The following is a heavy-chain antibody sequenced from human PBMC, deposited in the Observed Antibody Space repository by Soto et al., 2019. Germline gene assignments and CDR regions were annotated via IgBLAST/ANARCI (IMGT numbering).Heavy chain of an antibody. CDR2: IYHSGST. CDR1: GGSISSGGYS. Sequence: SETLSLTCAVSGGSISSGGYSWSWIRQPPGKGLEWIGYIYHSGSTYYNPSLKSRVTISVDRSKNQFSLKLSSVTAADTAVYYCARLNGYCISTNCQGYYRLDVWGKGTTVPVYS. V-gene: IGHV4-30-2*01. J-gene: IGHJ6*04. CDR3: ARLNGYCISTNCQGYYRLDV. D-gene: IGHD2-2*03.